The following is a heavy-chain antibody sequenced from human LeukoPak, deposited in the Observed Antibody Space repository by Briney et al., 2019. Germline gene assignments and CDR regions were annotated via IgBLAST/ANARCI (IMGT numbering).Heavy chain of an antibody. V-gene: IGHV5-51*01. CDR3: ARQGVVWFGESAAKGWFDP. J-gene: IGHJ5*02. CDR1: GYSFTSYW. D-gene: IGHD3-10*01. CDR2: IYPGDSDT. Sequence: KVGESLKISCKGSGYSFTSYWIGWVRQMPGKGLEWMGIIYPGDSDTRYSPSFQGQVTISADKSISTAYLQWSSLKASDTAMYYCARQGVVWFGESAAKGWFDPWGQGTLVTVSS.